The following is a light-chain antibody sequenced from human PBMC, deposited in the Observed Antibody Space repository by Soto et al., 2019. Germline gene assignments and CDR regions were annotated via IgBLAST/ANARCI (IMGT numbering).Light chain of an antibody. V-gene: IGLV2-14*01. Sequence: QSALTQPASVSGSPGQSITISCTGTSSDVGGYNYVSWYQHHPGKAPKVIIYEVYNRPSGVSNRFSASKSANTAFLTISGLQAEDEADYYCTSYTSSSTLVIGGGTQLTVL. CDR3: TSYTSSSTLV. CDR1: SSDVGGYNY. J-gene: IGLJ2*01. CDR2: EVY.